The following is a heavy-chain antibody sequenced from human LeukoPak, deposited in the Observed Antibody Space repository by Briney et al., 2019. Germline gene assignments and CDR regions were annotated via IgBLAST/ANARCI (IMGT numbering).Heavy chain of an antibody. V-gene: IGHV4-59*08. CDR2: IYYSGRT. Sequence: SETLSLTCSVSGGSISSNYWSWIRQPPGKGLEWIGYIYYSGRTSYNPSLKSRVTISVDTSKNQFSLKLSSVTAADTAVYYCARADYSSTWSHDYYYMDVWGKGTTVTVSS. J-gene: IGHJ6*03. D-gene: IGHD6-13*01. CDR1: GGSISSNY. CDR3: ARADYSSTWSHDYYYMDV.